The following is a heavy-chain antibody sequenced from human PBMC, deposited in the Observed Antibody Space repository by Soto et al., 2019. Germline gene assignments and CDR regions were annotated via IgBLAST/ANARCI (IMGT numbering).Heavy chain of an antibody. J-gene: IGHJ6*02. Sequence: PGGPLRLSCAAPGFSFSTYLVSWVRQAPGKGLEWVANIKQGGNKKFYVDSVKGRFTISRDNNKKSPYLQRGSLRVEDTAVYYCVGALTYEVPCYYYGMDVWGQGTTVTVSS. D-gene: IGHD3-16*01. CDR2: IKQGGNKK. V-gene: IGHV3-7*01. CDR1: GFSFSTYL. CDR3: VGALTYEVPCYYYGMDV.